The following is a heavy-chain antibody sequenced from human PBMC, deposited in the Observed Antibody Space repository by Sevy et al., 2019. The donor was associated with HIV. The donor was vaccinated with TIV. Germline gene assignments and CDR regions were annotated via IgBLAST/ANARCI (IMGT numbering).Heavy chain of an antibody. CDR3: ARAQYYYDSRGPYVLPWYYFDY. D-gene: IGHD3-22*01. CDR2: IYYSGSS. Sequence: SETLSLTCTVSGGSISSGDYYWSWIRQPPGKGLEWIGYIYYSGSSNYNPSLKSRVTISVDMSKNQFSLKLSSVTAADTAVYYCARAQYYYDSRGPYVLPWYYFDYWGQGTLVTVSS. V-gene: IGHV4-30-4*01. CDR1: GGSISSGDYY. J-gene: IGHJ4*02.